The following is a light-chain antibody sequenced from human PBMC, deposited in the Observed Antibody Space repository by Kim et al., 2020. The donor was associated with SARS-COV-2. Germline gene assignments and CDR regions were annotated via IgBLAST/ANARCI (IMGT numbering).Light chain of an antibody. CDR1: ENIGTW. CDR3: QRIIRFPYT. Sequence: DIQMTQSPSTLSASVGDRVTITCRASENIGTWLAWYQQKPGRAPSLLIYLASTLESGVPSRFSGTGSGTEFSLSITSLQPDDFATYYCQRIIRFPYTFGQGTKLEI. V-gene: IGKV1-5*03. CDR2: LAS. J-gene: IGKJ2*01.